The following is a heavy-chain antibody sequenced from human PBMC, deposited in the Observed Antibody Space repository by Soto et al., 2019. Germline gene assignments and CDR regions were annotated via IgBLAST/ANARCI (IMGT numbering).Heavy chain of an antibody. J-gene: IGHJ5*02. CDR3: ARNWDITIFGVVIFGWFDP. V-gene: IGHV4-39*01. Sequence: SETLSLTCTVSGGSISSSSYYWGWIRQPPGKGLEWIGSIYYSGSTYYNPSLKSRVTISVDTSKNQFSLKLSSVTAADTAVYYCARNWDITIFGVVIFGWFDPWGQGTLVTVSS. D-gene: IGHD3-3*01. CDR2: IYYSGST. CDR1: GGSISSSSYY.